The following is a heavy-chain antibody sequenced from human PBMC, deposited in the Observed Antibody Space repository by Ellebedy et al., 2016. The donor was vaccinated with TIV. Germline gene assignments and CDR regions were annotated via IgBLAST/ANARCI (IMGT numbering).Heavy chain of an antibody. CDR2: ISNSGGRT. V-gene: IGHV3-23*01. CDR1: GFTFSSYA. D-gene: IGHD6-13*01. CDR3: ARGGFGSWFDY. J-gene: IGHJ4*02. Sequence: PGGSLRLSCAGSGFTFSSYAMNWVRQAPGEGLEWVSGISNSGGRTYYADSVKGRFTISRDNSKNTVYLQMNSLRAEDTAVYYCARGGFGSWFDYWGQGTLATVSS.